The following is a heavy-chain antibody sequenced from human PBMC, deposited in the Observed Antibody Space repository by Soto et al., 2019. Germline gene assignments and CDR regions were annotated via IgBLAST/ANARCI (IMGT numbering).Heavy chain of an antibody. V-gene: IGHV1-18*01. J-gene: IGHJ4*02. Sequence: QVQLEQSGAEVKKPGDSVKVSCKASGYTFTHFYITWVRQAPGQVLEWMGAISPHNFNTNYAQKFRGRVTLTREKSTNTAYMDLRSRNSDDPPVYYCARDEGGYDILTGYYKAHHFDYWGQGVPVTVSS. CDR1: GYTFTHFY. D-gene: IGHD3-9*01. CDR2: ISPHNFNT. CDR3: ARDEGGYDILTGYYKAHHFDY.